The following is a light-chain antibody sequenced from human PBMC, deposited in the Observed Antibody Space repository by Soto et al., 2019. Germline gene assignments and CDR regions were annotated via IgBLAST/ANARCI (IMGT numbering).Light chain of an antibody. J-gene: IGLJ3*02. CDR1: SSDVGGYNY. CDR3: SSYTRSSTWL. Sequence: QSALTQPASVSGSPGQSITISCTGTSSDVGGYNYVSWYQQHPGKAPKLMIYEVSNRPSGVSNRFSGSKSGNTASLTISGLQDEDEADYYCSSYTRSSTWLFGGGTKVTVL. V-gene: IGLV2-14*01. CDR2: EVS.